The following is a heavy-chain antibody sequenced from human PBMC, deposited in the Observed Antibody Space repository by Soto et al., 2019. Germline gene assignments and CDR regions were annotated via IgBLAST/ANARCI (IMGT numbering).Heavy chain of an antibody. CDR2: IIPIFGTA. J-gene: IGHJ6*02. CDR1: GGTFSSYA. Sequence: SVKVSCKASGGTFSSYAISWVRQAPGQGLEWMGGIIPIFGTANYAQKFQGRVTITADESTSTAYMELSSLRSEDTAVYHCARASSRWFHHYYYGMDVWGQGTTVTVSS. V-gene: IGHV1-69*13. CDR3: ARASSRWFHHYYYGMDV. D-gene: IGHD6-13*01.